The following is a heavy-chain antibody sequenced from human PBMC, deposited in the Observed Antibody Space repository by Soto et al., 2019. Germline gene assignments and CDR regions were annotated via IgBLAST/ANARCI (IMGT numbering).Heavy chain of an antibody. CDR1: GGSINSGGYY. CDR3: ARGPYSNYVVDY. J-gene: IGHJ4*02. Sequence: QVQLQESGPGLVKPSETLSLTCTVSGGSINSGGYYWSWIRQHPGKGLEWIGYIYYTGNTYYNPSLKSLVTISVDTSKNQFSLKLSSVTAADTAVYYCARGPYSNYVVDYWGQGTLVTVSS. D-gene: IGHD4-4*01. CDR2: IYYTGNT. V-gene: IGHV4-31*01.